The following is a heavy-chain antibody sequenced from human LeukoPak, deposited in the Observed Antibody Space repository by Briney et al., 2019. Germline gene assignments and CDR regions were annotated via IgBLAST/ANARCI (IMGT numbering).Heavy chain of an antibody. J-gene: IGHJ4*02. CDR3: ARGLAAYSSPKNLDY. D-gene: IGHD6-13*01. CDR1: GGSISSGGYY. CDR2: IYYSGST. V-gene: IGHV4-31*03. Sequence: PSQTLSLTCTVSGGSISSGGYYWSWIRQPPGKGLEWIGYIYYSGSTYYNPSLKSRLTISLDTSKSQFSLKLSSVTAADTAVYYCARGLAAYSSPKNLDYWGQGTLVTVSS.